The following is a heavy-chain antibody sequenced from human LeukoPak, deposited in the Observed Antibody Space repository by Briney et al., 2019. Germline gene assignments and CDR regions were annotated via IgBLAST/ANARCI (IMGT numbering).Heavy chain of an antibody. CDR2: ISSNGNNE. D-gene: IGHD6-13*01. Sequence: GGALRLSCVASGFIFTSYGMHWVRQAPGKGLQWVALISSNGNNERYADSVKGRFSISRDNSKNTMYLRMNSLRAEDTAIYYCTRIRYSTSWSGDYWGQGALVTLSS. J-gene: IGHJ4*02. CDR1: GFIFTSYG. CDR3: TRIRYSTSWSGDY. V-gene: IGHV3-30*19.